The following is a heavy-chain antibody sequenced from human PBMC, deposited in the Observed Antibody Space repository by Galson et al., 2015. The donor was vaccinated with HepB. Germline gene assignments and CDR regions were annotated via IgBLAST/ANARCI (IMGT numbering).Heavy chain of an antibody. V-gene: IGHV3-23*01. CDR3: AKDGTPARSAWIAVAGTFDY. D-gene: IGHD6-19*01. CDR1: GFTFSSYA. CDR2: ISGSGGST. Sequence: SLRLSCAASGFTFSSYAMSWVRQAPGQGLEWVSAISGSGGSTYYADSVKGRFTISRDNSKNTLYLQMNSLRAEDTAVYYCAKDGTPARSAWIAVAGTFDYWGQGTLVTVSS. J-gene: IGHJ4*02.